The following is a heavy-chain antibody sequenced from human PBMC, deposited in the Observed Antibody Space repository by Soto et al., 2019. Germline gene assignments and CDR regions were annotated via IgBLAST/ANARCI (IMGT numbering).Heavy chain of an antibody. CDR2: VHHSWGS. CDR1: GGSINSYY. D-gene: IGHD3-10*01. V-gene: IGHV4-59*08. Sequence: QVQLQESGPGLVKPSETLSLSCTVSGGSINSYYWSWIRQSPGKRMEWIGYVHHSWGSSYNPSLQSRAPISLDTSKSQSPLKVTSVTATDTAVYYCARQGFGPLHGLVDVWGQGTTVTVSS. CDR3: ARQGFGPLHGLVDV. J-gene: IGHJ6*02.